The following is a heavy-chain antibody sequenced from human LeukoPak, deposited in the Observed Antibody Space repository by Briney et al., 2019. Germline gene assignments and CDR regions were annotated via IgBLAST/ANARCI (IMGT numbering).Heavy chain of an antibody. CDR1: GFTFSSYS. D-gene: IGHD6-13*01. CDR3: ARDRSVAAAGKYFDY. CDR2: ISSSSGYI. Sequence: GGSLRLSCAASGFTFSSYSMNWVRQAPGKGLEWVSSISSSSGYIYYADSVKGRFTISRDNAKNSLYLQMNSLRAEDTAVYYCARDRSVAAAGKYFDYWGQGTLVTVSS. J-gene: IGHJ4*02. V-gene: IGHV3-21*01.